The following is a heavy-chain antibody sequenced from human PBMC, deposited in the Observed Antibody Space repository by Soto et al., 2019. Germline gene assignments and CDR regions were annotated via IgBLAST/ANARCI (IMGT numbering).Heavy chain of an antibody. J-gene: IGHJ4*02. Sequence: PGGSLRLSCAASGFTFSSYAMHWVRQAPGKGLEYVSAISSNGGSTYYANSVKGRFTISRDNSKNTLYLQMGSLRAEDMAVYYCARSQFGVGPFDYWGQGTLVTVSS. D-gene: IGHD3-3*01. V-gene: IGHV3-64*01. CDR2: ISSNGGST. CDR1: GFTFSSYA. CDR3: ARSQFGVGPFDY.